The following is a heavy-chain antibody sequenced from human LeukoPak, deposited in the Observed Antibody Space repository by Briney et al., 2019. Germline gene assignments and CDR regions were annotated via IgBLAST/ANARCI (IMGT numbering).Heavy chain of an antibody. D-gene: IGHD3-10*01. V-gene: IGHV1-69*06. CDR3: AREMGSIYYGSGSQDYYFDY. CDR2: IIPIFGTA. CDR1: GGTFSSYA. J-gene: IGHJ4*02. Sequence: SVKVSCKASGGTFSSYAISWVRQAPGQGLEWMGGIIPIFGTANYAQKFQGRVTITADKSTSTAYMELSSLRSEDTAVYYCAREMGSIYYGSGSQDYYFDYWGQGTLVTVSS.